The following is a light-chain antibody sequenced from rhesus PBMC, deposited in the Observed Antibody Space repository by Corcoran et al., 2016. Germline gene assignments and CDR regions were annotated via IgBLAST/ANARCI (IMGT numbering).Light chain of an antibody. V-gene: IGKV1-74*01. J-gene: IGKJ3*01. Sequence: DIQMTQSPSSLSTSVGDRVTITCRASENVNYYLNWYQQKPGKAPKLLKYKASTLQSGDPSRFSGSGSGTDYTFTISSLQSEDVATYYCQHNYDTPFTFGPGTKLDIK. CDR3: QHNYDTPFT. CDR2: KAS. CDR1: ENVNYY.